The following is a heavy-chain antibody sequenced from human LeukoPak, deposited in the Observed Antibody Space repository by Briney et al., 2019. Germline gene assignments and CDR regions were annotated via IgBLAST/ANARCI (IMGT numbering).Heavy chain of an antibody. CDR3: AKGTGKGYYYYMDV. Sequence: PGGSLRLSCAASGFTFSSYAMHWVRQAPGKGLEWVAVISYDGSNKYYADSVKGRFTISRDNSKNTLYLQMNSLRAGDTAVYYCAKGTGKGYYYYMDVWGKGTTVTVSS. CDR2: ISYDGSNK. J-gene: IGHJ6*03. CDR1: GFTFSSYA. V-gene: IGHV3-30-3*01.